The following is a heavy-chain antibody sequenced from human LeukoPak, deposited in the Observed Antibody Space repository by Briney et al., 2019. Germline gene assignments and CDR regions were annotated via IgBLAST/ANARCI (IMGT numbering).Heavy chain of an antibody. CDR2: INWNGGGT. CDR1: GFTFKDYD. J-gene: IGHJ6*02. Sequence: GGSLRLSCAATGFTFKDYDMHWVRQPPGKGLEWVSSINWNGGGTDYADSVKGRFTISRDNAKNDLYLQLSSLRPEDTALYYCAKHMRATNTYSFFGLDVWGQGTTVTVSS. D-gene: IGHD1-26*01. V-gene: IGHV3-9*01. CDR3: AKHMRATNTYSFFGLDV.